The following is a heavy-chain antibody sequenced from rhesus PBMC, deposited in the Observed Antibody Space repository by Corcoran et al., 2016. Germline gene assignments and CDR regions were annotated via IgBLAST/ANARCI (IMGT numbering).Heavy chain of an antibody. V-gene: IGHV4-127*01. D-gene: IGHD1-20*01. J-gene: IGHJ4*01. CDR2: TGGSSGSP. CDR1: GYSISSGYG. CDR3: ARGGGRGSWNNEAFDY. Sequence: QVQLQESGPGLVKPSETLSLTCAVSGYSISSGYGWSWIRQPPGKGLEWIWYTGGSSGSPNYNPSLKSRVTFSKDPSKEQFSLKLSSGPAADTAVYYCARGGGRGSWNNEAFDYWGQGVLVTVSS.